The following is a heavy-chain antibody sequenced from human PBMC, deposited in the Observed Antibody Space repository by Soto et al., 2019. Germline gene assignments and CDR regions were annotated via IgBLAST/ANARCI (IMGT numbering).Heavy chain of an antibody. CDR1: GGSISGYY. CDR3: VRDGYSDTQAYSHDYYGMDV. J-gene: IGHJ6*02. D-gene: IGHD3-22*01. CDR2: IYSSGSS. Sequence: SETLSLTCSVSGGSISGYYLSWIRQSAGKGLEWIVRIYSSGSSNDNPSLKSRVTMSVDTSKNQISLKVSSVSAADTAVYYCVRDGYSDTQAYSHDYYGMDVPGPGTTVTVSS. V-gene: IGHV4-4*07.